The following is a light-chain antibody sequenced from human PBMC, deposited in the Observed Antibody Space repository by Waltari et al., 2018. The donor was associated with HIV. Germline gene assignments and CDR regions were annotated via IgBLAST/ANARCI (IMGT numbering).Light chain of an antibody. CDR1: SSNIGPRARFD. Sequence: QSVLTPPPSVSGAPGQWVTISCTGSSSNIGPRARFDLHWYHQLPGTAPKLLIYGNNNRLPGVPDRFSGSKSGASASRAITGLQAEDEADYYCQSYDTSRSGSVVGGGTKLTVL. J-gene: IGLJ3*02. CDR2: GNN. V-gene: IGLV1-40*01. CDR3: QSYDTSRSGSV.